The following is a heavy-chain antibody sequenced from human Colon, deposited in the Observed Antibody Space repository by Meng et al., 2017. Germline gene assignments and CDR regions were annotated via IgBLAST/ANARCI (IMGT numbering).Heavy chain of an antibody. CDR2: ISSSGSTT. V-gene: IGHV3-11*04. J-gene: IGHJ4*02. CDR1: GFTFSDYY. Sequence: GESLKISCAASGFTFSDYYMSWFRQAPGKGLECISYISSSGSTTYYADSVKGRFTISRDNAKNSLYLQMNSLRAEDTAVYYCARDAVASYYLDYWGQGTLVTVSS. CDR3: ARDAVASYYLDY. D-gene: IGHD1-26*01.